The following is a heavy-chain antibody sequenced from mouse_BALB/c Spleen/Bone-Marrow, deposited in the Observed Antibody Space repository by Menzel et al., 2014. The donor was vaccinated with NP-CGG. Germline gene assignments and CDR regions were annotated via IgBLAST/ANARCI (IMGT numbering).Heavy chain of an antibody. J-gene: IGHJ2*01. CDR3: ARGGLHYFDY. CDR1: GYTFTSHW. V-gene: IGHV1S41*01. Sequence: DLVKPGASVKLSCKASGYTFTSHWINWIKQRPGQGLEWIGRIAPGSGSTYYNEMFKGKATLIVDTSSSTANSQLSSLSAEDSAVYFCARGGLHYFDYWGQGTTLTVSS. CDR2: IAPGSGST. D-gene: IGHD3-3*01.